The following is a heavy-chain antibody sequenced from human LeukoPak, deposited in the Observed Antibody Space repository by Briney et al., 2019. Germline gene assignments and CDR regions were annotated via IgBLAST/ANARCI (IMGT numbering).Heavy chain of an antibody. CDR2: ISGSGGST. Sequence: GGSLRLSCAASGFTFSTYAMSWVRQAPGKGLEWVSAISGSGGSTYYADSVKGRFTISRDNSKNTLYLQMNSLRAEDTAVYYCAKARDSLGIAAAALDYWGQGTLVTVSS. J-gene: IGHJ4*02. V-gene: IGHV3-23*01. CDR3: AKARDSLGIAAAALDY. D-gene: IGHD6-13*01. CDR1: GFTFSTYA.